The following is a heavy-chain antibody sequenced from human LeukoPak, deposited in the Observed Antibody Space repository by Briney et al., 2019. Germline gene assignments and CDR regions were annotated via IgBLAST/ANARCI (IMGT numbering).Heavy chain of an antibody. V-gene: IGHV3-21*01. CDR2: ISSSSSYI. Sequence: GGSLRLSCAASGFTFSSYSMNWVRQAPEKGLEWVSSISSSSSYIYYADSVKGRFTISRDNAKNSLYLQMNSLRAEDTAVYSCARAGEFMTYKVFWGVFYTGSYDLFNIGGKG. CDR3: ARAGEFMTYKVFWGVFYTGSYDLFNI. J-gene: IGHJ6*03. D-gene: IGHD3-3*01. CDR1: GFTFSSYS.